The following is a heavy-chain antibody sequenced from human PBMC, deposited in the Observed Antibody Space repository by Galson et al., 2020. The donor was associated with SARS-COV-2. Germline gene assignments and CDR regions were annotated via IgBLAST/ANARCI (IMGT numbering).Heavy chain of an antibody. CDR2: IWYDGSNK. V-gene: IGHV3-33*01. CDR3: ARDWIVGATARFDY. D-gene: IGHD1-26*01. CDR1: GFTFSSYG. J-gene: IGHJ4*02. Sequence: PGGSLRLSCAASGFTFSSYGMHWVRQAPGKGLEWVAVIWYDGSNKYYADSVKGRFTISRDNSKNTLYLQMNSLRAEDTAVYYCARDWIVGATARFDYWGQGTLVTVSS.